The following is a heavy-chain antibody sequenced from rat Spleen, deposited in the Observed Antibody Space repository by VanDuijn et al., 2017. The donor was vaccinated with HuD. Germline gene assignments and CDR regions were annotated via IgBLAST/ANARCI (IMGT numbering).Heavy chain of an antibody. J-gene: IGHJ1*01. D-gene: IGHD1-2*01. CDR2: ISTGGGNT. CDR1: GFTFSDYY. CDR3: VRDMSRTIAAKSYWYFDF. V-gene: IGHV5-25*01. Sequence: EVQLVESGGGLVQPGRSLKISCAASGFTFSDYYMAWVRQAPTKGLEWVASISTGGGNTYYRDSVKGRFTISRDNAKSTLYLQMESLRSEDTATYHCVRDMSRTIAAKSYWYFDFWGPGTMVTVSS.